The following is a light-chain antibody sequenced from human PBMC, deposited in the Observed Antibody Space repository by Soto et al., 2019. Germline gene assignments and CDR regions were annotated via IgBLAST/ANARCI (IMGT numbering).Light chain of an antibody. CDR3: QQRRSWQVT. CDR2: GAS. CDR1: QSVSRR. J-gene: IGKJ5*01. V-gene: IGKV3D-20*02. Sequence: VALTQSPGTLSLSPGRRATLSCRASQSVSRRLAWHQQRPGQSPRLLISGASMRASGVPVRFIGSGSGTDFTLTITRLEPEDFAVYYCQQRRSWQVTFGQGTLLEIK.